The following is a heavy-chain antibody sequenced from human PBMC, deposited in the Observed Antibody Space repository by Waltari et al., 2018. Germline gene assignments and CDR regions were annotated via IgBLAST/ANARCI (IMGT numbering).Heavy chain of an antibody. V-gene: IGHV4-59*08. D-gene: IGHD2-21*01. CDR1: GGSMTNYY. CDR2: LYYSGST. J-gene: IGHJ4*02. CDR3: ARRDSFTDF. Sequence: QVQLQESGPGRVKPSETLSLICTVSGGSMTNYYWGWVRQPPGRGLEWIGDLYYSGSTYSAGSTAYNPSLKSRVTISINTPRDQLSLELRSVTAADTAVYYCARRDSFTDFWGQGTLIIVSS.